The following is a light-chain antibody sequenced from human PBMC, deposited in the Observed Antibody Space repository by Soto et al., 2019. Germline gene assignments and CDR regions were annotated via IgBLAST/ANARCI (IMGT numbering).Light chain of an antibody. J-gene: IGKJ4*01. CDR1: QSVSSSS. V-gene: IGKV3-20*01. CDR2: GAS. Sequence: EIVLTQSPGTLSLSPGEGDTLSCRASQSVSSSSLAWYQQKPGQAPRLLIYGASSRATGIPDRFSGSGSGTDFALTISRLEPEDFAVYYCQQYGSSPLTFGGGTKVDIK. CDR3: QQYGSSPLT.